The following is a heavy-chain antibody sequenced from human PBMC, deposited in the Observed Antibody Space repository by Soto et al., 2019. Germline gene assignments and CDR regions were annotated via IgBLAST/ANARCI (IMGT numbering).Heavy chain of an antibody. D-gene: IGHD2-15*01. CDR1: GGSFSGYY. V-gene: IGHV4-34*01. J-gene: IGHJ6*03. CDR3: ARSGYCSGGSCYLYYYYYMGV. CDR2: INHSGST. Sequence: SETLSLTCAVYGGSFSGYYWSWIRQPPGKGLEWIGEINHSGSTNYNPSLKSRVTISVDTSKNQFSLKLSSVTAADTAVYYCARSGYCSGGSCYLYYYYYMGVWGKGTTVTVSS.